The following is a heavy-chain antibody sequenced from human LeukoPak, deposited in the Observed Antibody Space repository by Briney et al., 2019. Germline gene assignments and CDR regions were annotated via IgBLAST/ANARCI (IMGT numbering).Heavy chain of an antibody. V-gene: IGHV3-48*03. CDR1: GFTFSSYE. Sequence: PGGSLRLSCAASGFTFSSYEMNWVRQAPGKGLEWVSYISYSSNTIYYADSVKGRFTISRDNAKNSLYLQMNSLRAEDTAVYYCARVLVEGEDYWGQGTLVTVSS. J-gene: IGHJ4*02. CDR2: ISYSSNTI. D-gene: IGHD3-16*01. CDR3: ARVLVEGEDY.